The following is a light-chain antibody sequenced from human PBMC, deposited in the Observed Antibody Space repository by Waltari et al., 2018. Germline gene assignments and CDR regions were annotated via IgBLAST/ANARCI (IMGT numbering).Light chain of an antibody. V-gene: IGLV2-14*03. J-gene: IGLJ1*01. CDR2: DVT. Sequence: QPPLTQPASVSGSVGQSITISCTGTSDDIGTYNFVSWYQQYQGKAPQLIFYDVTDRPSGISLRVSGSKSGNTASRIISGLQDEDEADYHCSSYTSSGTRVFGTGTTVTVL. CDR3: SSYTSSGTRV. CDR1: SDDIGTYNF.